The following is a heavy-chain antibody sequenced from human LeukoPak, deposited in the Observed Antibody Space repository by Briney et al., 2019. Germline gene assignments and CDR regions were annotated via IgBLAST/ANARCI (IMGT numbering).Heavy chain of an antibody. D-gene: IGHD3-10*02. CDR2: IHKNAIT. CDR3: ARSLRVRGVPDYMDV. J-gene: IGHJ6*03. Sequence: GGSLRLSCAASGFTVSSNYMTWVRQAPGKGLEWVSVIHKNAITCYADTVKGRFTISRDNSKNMLYPQMSSLRAEDTAVYYCARSLRVRGVPDYMDVWGKGTTAIISS. CDR1: GFTVSSNY. V-gene: IGHV3-53*01.